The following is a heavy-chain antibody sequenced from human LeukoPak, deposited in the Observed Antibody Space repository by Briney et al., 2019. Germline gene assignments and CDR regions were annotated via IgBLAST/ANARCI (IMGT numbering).Heavy chain of an antibody. CDR2: IYTSGST. CDR3: AGDWVGATTDAFDI. D-gene: IGHD1-26*01. Sequence: SETLSLTCTVSGGSISSYYWSWIRQPAGKGLEWIGRIYTSGSTNHNPSLKSRVTMSVDTSKNQFSLKLSSVTAADTAVYYCAGDWVGATTDAFDIWGQGTMVTVSS. CDR1: GGSISSYY. J-gene: IGHJ3*02. V-gene: IGHV4-4*07.